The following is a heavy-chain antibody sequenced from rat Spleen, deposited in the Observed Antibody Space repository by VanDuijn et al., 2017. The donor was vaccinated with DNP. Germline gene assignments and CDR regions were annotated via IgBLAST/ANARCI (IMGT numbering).Heavy chain of an antibody. Sequence: EVQLVESGGGLVQPGRSLKLSCAASGFTFSSFVMAWVRQAPKKGLEWVATITSGGTNTYYPDSVKGRFTISRDNARSTLYLQMDSLRSEDTATYHCATTHYFDGWFPFDYWGQGTLVSVSS. J-gene: IGHJ3*01. D-gene: IGHD1-12*02. CDR2: ITSGGTNT. CDR3: ATTHYFDGWFPFDY. V-gene: IGHV5-25*01. CDR1: GFTFSSFV.